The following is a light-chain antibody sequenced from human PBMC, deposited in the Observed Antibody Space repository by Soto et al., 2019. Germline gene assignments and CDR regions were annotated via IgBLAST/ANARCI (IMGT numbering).Light chain of an antibody. V-gene: IGLV2-14*01. J-gene: IGLJ2*01. CDR3: SSYTSSSTV. CDR1: SSDVGGYDH. Sequence: QSALTQPASVSGSPGQSITISCTGTSSDVGGYDHVSWYQQYAGKAPKLMIYDVSSRPSGVSNRFSGSKSGNTASLTISGLQVEDEGDYYCSSYTSSSTVFGGGTKLTVL. CDR2: DVS.